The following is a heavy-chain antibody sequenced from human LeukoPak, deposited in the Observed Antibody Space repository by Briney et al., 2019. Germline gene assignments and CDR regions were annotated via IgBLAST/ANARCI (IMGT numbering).Heavy chain of an antibody. J-gene: IGHJ4*02. V-gene: IGHV4-31*03. D-gene: IGHD5-12*01. Sequence: PSETLSLTCSVSGDSTISDGYYWSWIRQHPGKGLEWIGDIYYSGSTYYHPPLKSRLTISVDTSKNQFSLKLSSVTAADTAIYYCARGYSGYTSPLDSWGQGMLVTVSS. CDR1: GDSTISDGYY. CDR2: IYYSGST. CDR3: ARGYSGYTSPLDS.